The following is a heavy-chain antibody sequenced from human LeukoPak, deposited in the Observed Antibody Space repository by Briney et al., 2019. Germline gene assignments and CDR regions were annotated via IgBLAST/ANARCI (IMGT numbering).Heavy chain of an antibody. CDR2: ISAYNGNT. V-gene: IGHV1-18*01. CDR3: AGEYCSGGSCYSKWFDP. Sequence: ASVKVSCKASGYTFTSYGISWVRQAPGQGLEWMGWISAYNGNTNYAQKLQGRVTITADKSTSTAYMELSSLRSEDTAVYYCAGEYCSGGSCYSKWFDPWGQGTLVTVSS. CDR1: GYTFTSYG. D-gene: IGHD2-15*01. J-gene: IGHJ5*02.